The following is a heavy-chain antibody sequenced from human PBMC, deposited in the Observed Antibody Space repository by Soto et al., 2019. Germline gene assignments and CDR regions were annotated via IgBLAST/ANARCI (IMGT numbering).Heavy chain of an antibody. CDR2: TSASGCST. CDR3: AKTPYSSSWYYYVS. D-gene: IGHD6-13*01. CDR1: GFSFSSYA. J-gene: IGHJ5*01. Sequence: PGGFLRRSCAASGFSFSSYAMSWVRQAPGKGLEWVSGTSASGCSTDYADALNDRFTISRDNSKYTLFVQLNSLRFDQTAVYYCAKTPYSSSWYYYVSWGQGSAVTVSS. V-gene: IGHV3-23*01.